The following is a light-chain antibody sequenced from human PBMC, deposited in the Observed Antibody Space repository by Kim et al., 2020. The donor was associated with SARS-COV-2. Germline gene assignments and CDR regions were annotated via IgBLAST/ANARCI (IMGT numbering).Light chain of an antibody. CDR3: NSRDTSGNHLV. Sequence: SSELTQDPAVSVALGQTVRITCQGDSLRNYYASWYQQKPGQAPVLVMYGKNNRPSGIPERFSGSSSGNTASLTITGAQAEDEADYYCNSRDTSGNHLVFGGGTQLTVL. CDR2: GKN. CDR1: SLRNYY. J-gene: IGLJ3*02. V-gene: IGLV3-19*01.